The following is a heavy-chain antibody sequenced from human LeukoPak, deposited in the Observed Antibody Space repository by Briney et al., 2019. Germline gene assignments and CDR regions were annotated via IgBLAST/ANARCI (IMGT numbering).Heavy chain of an antibody. CDR3: VRLYGSGNYNWFDP. CDR1: GYTFINYD. D-gene: IGHD3-10*01. V-gene: IGHV1-8*01. CDR2: MNPKTGNT. J-gene: IGHJ5*02. Sequence: ASVKVSCKASGYTFINYDIDWVRQATGEGLEWMGWMNPKTGNTGYAQKFQGRVTMTRDTSISTAYMELSSLRSEDTAVYYCVRLYGSGNYNWFDPWGQGTLVTVSS.